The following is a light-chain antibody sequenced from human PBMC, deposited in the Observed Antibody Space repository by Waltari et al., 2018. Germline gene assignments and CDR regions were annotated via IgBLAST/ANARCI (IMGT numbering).Light chain of an antibody. J-gene: IGKJ5*01. V-gene: IGKV3-11*01. CDR1: QSINNY. Sequence: EIVVTQSPATLSLSPGERGTISCRASQSINNYVAWYQQRPGQAPRLLVYDSSTRAPGIPARFSGSGSGTDFTLTISSLEPEDIAVYYCQHRINWPSTFGQGTRLEIK. CDR3: QHRINWPST. CDR2: DSS.